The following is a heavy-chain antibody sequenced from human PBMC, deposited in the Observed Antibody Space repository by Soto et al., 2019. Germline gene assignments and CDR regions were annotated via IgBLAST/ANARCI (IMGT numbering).Heavy chain of an antibody. Sequence: ASVKVSCKASGYTFTSYGISWVRQAPGQGLEWMGWISAYNGNTNYAQKFQGRVTMTTDTSTGTVYMELRSLRSDDTAVYYCARDRGQWLVQKQGSDYWGQGTLVTVSS. J-gene: IGHJ4*02. D-gene: IGHD6-19*01. CDR3: ARDRGQWLVQKQGSDY. CDR1: GYTFTSYG. CDR2: ISAYNGNT. V-gene: IGHV1-18*01.